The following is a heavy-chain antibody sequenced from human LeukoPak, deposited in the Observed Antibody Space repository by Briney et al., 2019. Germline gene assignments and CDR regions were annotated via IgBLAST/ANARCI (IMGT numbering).Heavy chain of an antibody. CDR2: ISGSGGST. V-gene: IGHV3-23*01. CDR3: AKSFSRPYYYSYGMDV. Sequence: PGGSLRLSCAASGFTFSSYAMSWVRQAPGKGLEWVSAISGSGGSTYYADSVKGRFTISRDNSKNTLYLQMNSLRAEDTAVYYCAKSFSRPYYYSYGMDVWGQGTTVTVSS. J-gene: IGHJ6*02. D-gene: IGHD3-3*02. CDR1: GFTFSSYA.